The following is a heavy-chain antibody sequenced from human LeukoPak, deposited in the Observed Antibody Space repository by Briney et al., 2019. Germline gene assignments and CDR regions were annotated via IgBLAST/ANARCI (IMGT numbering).Heavy chain of an antibody. CDR3: AKDREAAAFY. CDR1: GFPFSSYG. V-gene: IGHV3-30*02. Sequence: GGSLRLSCAASGFPFSSYGMHWVRQAPGKGLEWVAFIRYDGSDKYYADSVKGRFTISRDNSKNTLNLRMNSLRGEDTAVYYCAKDREAAAFYWGQGTLVTVSS. J-gene: IGHJ4*02. CDR2: IRYDGSDK. D-gene: IGHD6-13*01.